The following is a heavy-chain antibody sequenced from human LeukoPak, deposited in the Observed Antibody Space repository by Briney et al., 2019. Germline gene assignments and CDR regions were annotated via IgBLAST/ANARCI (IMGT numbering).Heavy chain of an antibody. Sequence: GGSLRLSCAASGFTFTSYGMHWVRQAPGKGLEWVALILYDGSNKYYADSVKGRFTISRDNPKNTLYLQTNSLRAEDTAVYYCAKDRIAAALALFDYWGQGTLVTVSS. V-gene: IGHV3-30*18. CDR1: GFTFTSYG. CDR3: AKDRIAAALALFDY. CDR2: ILYDGSNK. J-gene: IGHJ4*02. D-gene: IGHD6-13*01.